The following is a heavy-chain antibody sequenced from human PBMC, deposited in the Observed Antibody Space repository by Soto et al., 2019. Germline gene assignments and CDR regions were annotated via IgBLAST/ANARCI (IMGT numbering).Heavy chain of an antibody. CDR1: GFTFSSYE. D-gene: IGHD6-13*01. J-gene: IGHJ2*01. V-gene: IGHV3-48*03. Sequence: EVQLVESGGGLVQPGGSLRLSCAASGFTFSSYEMNWVRQAPGKGLEWVSYISSSGSTIYYADSVKGRFTISRDNAKNSLYLQMNSLRAEDTAVYYCARDATDSSSWYTWYFDLWGRDTLVTVSS. CDR3: ARDATDSSSWYTWYFDL. CDR2: ISSSGSTI.